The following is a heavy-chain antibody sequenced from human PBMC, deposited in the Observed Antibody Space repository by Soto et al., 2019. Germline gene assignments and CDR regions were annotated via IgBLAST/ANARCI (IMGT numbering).Heavy chain of an antibody. V-gene: IGHV1-18*01. J-gene: IGHJ6*03. D-gene: IGHD5-12*01. CDR2: ISAYNGNT. CDR3: ARVDIVATIDYSFTDF. Sequence: QGLEWMGWISAYNGNTNYAQKLQGRVTMTTDTSTSTAYMELRSLRSDDTAVYYCARVDIVATIDYSFTDFWRKRTTDIV.